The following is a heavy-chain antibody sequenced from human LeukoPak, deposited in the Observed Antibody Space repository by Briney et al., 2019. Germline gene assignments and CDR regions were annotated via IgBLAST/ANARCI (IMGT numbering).Heavy chain of an antibody. D-gene: IGHD1-26*01. CDR3: ARGRLATTKPFDP. V-gene: IGHV4-34*01. J-gene: IGHJ5*02. Sequence: PSETLSLTCAVYGGSFSGYYWSWIRQPPGKGLEWIGEINHSGSTNYNPSLKSRVTISVDTSKNQFSLKLSSVTAADTAAYYCARGRLATTKPFDPWGQGTLVTVSS. CDR1: GGSFSGYY. CDR2: INHSGST.